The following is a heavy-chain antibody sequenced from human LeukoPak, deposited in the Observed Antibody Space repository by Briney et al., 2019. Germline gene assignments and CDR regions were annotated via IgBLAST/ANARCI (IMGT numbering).Heavy chain of an antibody. Sequence: ASVKVSCKVSGYTLTELSMHWVRQAPGKGLEWMGWINPNSGGTNYAQKFQGRVTMTRDTSISTAYMELSRLRSDDTAVYYCATPSGGKHAFDIWGQGTMVTVSS. V-gene: IGHV1-2*02. J-gene: IGHJ3*02. CDR3: ATPSGGKHAFDI. CDR2: INPNSGGT. CDR1: GYTLTELS. D-gene: IGHD4-23*01.